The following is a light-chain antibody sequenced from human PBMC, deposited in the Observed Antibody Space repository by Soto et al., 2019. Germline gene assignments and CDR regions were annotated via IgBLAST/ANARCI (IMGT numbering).Light chain of an antibody. CDR2: DVS. CDR3: QQRRNWPPT. V-gene: IGKV3-11*01. J-gene: IGKJ4*01. CDR1: QGVDSY. Sequence: EIVLTQSPATLSVSPGESATLSCRASQGVDSYLEWYQQKAGQAPSLLMYDVSNRATGIPARFSGSGSGTDFTLTISSVEPEDFAVYYCQQRRNWPPTFGGGTKVEIK.